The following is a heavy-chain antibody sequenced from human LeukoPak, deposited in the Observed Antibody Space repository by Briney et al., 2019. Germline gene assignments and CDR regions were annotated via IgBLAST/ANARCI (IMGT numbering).Heavy chain of an antibody. J-gene: IGHJ4*02. CDR3: AKGDYYDFDY. CDR1: GFTFSNYG. CDR2: ITSGVGIT. V-gene: IGHV3-23*01. D-gene: IGHD3-10*01. Sequence: PGGSLRLSCAASGFTFSNYGMNWVRQAPGKGLEWVSIITSGVGITYYADSVKGRFTISRDNSKNTLYLQRNSLRAEDTAVYYCAKGDYYDFDYWGQGTLVTVSS.